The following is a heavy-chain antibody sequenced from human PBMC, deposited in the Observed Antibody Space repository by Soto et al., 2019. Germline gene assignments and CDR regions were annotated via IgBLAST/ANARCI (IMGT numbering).Heavy chain of an antibody. CDR2: FDPEDGET. V-gene: IGHV1-24*01. Sequence: ASVKVSCKVSGYTLTELSMHWVRQAPGKGLEWMGGFDPEDGETIYAQKFQGRVTMTEDTSTDTAYMELSSLRSEDTAVYYCATYDMRGLSPGYWGQGTLVTVLL. J-gene: IGHJ4*02. CDR3: ATYDMRGLSPGY. D-gene: IGHD1-1*01. CDR1: GYTLTELS.